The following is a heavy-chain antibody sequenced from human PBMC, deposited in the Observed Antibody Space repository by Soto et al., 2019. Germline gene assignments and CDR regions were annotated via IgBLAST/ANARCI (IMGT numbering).Heavy chain of an antibody. CDR3: VRSGDDYGSYIDY. CDR1: GYSISSGYY. V-gene: IGHV4-38-2*01. D-gene: IGHD4-17*01. Sequence: PSETLSLTCDVSGYSISSGYYWAWVRQPPGKGMEWIGSINHRGNSFYNPSLKSRVTISVDTSKNQGSLKVSSVTAADTAVYYCVRSGDDYGSYIDYWGQGTLVTVYS. J-gene: IGHJ4*02. CDR2: INHRGNS.